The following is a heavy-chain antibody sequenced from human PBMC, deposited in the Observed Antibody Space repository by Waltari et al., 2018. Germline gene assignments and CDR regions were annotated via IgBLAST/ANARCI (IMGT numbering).Heavy chain of an antibody. CDR3: VKFWSGYSQRTGAFDY. CDR2: ISGSGGST. CDR1: GFTFSSYA. V-gene: IGHV3-23*04. Sequence: EAQLVESGGGLVQPGRSLSLSCAASGFTFSSYAMSWVRQAPGKGLEWVSAISGSGGSTYYADSVKGRFTISRDNSKNTLYLQMNSLRAEDTAVYYCVKFWSGYSQRTGAFDYWGQGTLVTVSS. J-gene: IGHJ4*02. D-gene: IGHD3-3*01.